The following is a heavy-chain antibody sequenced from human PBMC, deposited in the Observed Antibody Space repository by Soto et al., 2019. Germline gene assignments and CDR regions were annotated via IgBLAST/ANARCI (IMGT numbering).Heavy chain of an antibody. CDR2: VHHTGST. V-gene: IGHV4-61*01. Sequence: SSETLSLTCTVSGGSFKSGSYSWSWIRQPPGKGLEWIGYVHHTGSTSYNPSLKSRVSISMDTSKNQFSLNLDSVTAADTAVYFCARDFAYFDSWGQGTLLTVSS. CDR3: ARDFAYFDS. CDR1: GGSFKSGSYS. J-gene: IGHJ4*02. D-gene: IGHD3-3*01.